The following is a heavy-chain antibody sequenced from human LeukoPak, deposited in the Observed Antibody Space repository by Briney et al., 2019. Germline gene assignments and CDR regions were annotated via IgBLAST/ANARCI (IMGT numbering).Heavy chain of an antibody. CDR3: ARDSIGYYYYYYYMDV. D-gene: IGHD2-2*01. J-gene: IGHJ6*03. V-gene: IGHV1-18*01. CDR2: ISAYTDKT. CDR1: GYTFTNYG. Sequence: ASVKVSCKATGYTFTNYGITWVRQASGQGLEWMGWISAYTDKTNYAQKFQGRVTMTTDTSTSTAYMELRSLRSDDTAVYYCARDSIGYYYYYYYMDVWGKGTTVTVSS.